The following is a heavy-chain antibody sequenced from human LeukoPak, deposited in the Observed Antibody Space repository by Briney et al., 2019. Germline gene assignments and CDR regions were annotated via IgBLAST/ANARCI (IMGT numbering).Heavy chain of an antibody. J-gene: IGHJ4*02. V-gene: IGHV3-23*01. CDR1: GFTFSSYA. Sequence: GGSLRLSCAASGFTFSSYAMSWVRQAPGKGLEWVSAISGSGGSTYYADSVKGRFTISRDNSKNTLYLQMNSLRAEDTAVYYCARPITYYYDSSGLFDYWGQGTLVTVSS. CDR2: ISGSGGST. CDR3: ARPITYYYDSSGLFDY. D-gene: IGHD3-22*01.